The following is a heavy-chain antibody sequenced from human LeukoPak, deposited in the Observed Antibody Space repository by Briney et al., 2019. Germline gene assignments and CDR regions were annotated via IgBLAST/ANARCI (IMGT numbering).Heavy chain of an antibody. Sequence: GGSLRLSCAASGFTFRSYGMHWVRQAPGKGLEWVAIIRYDGTNKYYADSVKGRFTISRDNSKNTLYLQMNSLRAEDTAVYYCARKKWELLTSYFDYWGQGTLVTVSS. V-gene: IGHV3-30*02. J-gene: IGHJ4*02. CDR2: IRYDGTNK. CDR1: GFTFRSYG. CDR3: ARKKWELLTSYFDY. D-gene: IGHD1-26*01.